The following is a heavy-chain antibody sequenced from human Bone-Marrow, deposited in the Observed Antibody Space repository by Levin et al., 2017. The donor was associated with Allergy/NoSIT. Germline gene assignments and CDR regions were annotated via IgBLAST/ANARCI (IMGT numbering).Heavy chain of an antibody. CDR3: AKDIKWGYSSGWYYFDY. Sequence: SLKISCAASGFTFDDYAMHWVRQAPGKGLEWVSGISWNSDSITYADSVKGRFTISRDNAKNSLYLQMNSLRAEDTAFYYCAKDIKWGYSSGWYYFDYWGPGTRVTVSS. V-gene: IGHV3-9*01. CDR1: GFTFDDYA. D-gene: IGHD6-19*01. CDR2: ISWNSDSI. J-gene: IGHJ4*02.